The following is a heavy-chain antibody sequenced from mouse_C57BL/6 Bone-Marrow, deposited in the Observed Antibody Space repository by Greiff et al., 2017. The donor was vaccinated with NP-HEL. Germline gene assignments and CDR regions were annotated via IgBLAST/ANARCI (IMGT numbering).Heavy chain of an antibody. CDR2: ISGGGGNT. Sequence: EVQGVESGGGLVKPGGSLKLSCAASGFTFSSYTMSWVRQTPEKRLEWVATISGGGGNTYYPDSVKGRFTISRDNAKNTLYLQMSSLRSEDTALYYCARQAHYAMDYWGQGTSVTVSS. CDR1: GFTFSSYT. J-gene: IGHJ4*01. CDR3: ARQAHYAMDY. V-gene: IGHV5-9*01.